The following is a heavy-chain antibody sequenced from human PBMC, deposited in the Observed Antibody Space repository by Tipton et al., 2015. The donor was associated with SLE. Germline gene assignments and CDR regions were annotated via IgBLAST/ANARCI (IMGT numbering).Heavy chain of an antibody. J-gene: IGHJ4*02. Sequence: LRLSCTVSGGSISSSSYYWGWIRQHPGKGLEWIGYIYYSGSTYYNPSLKSRVTISVDTSKNQFSLKLSSVTAADTAVYYCARCEVVVAATHFDYWGQGTLVTVSS. V-gene: IGHV4-31*02. CDR3: ARCEVVVAATHFDY. CDR1: GGSISSSSYY. D-gene: IGHD2-15*01. CDR2: IYYSGST.